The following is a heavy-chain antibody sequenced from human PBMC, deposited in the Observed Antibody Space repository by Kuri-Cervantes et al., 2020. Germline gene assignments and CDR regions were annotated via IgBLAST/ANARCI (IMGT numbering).Heavy chain of an antibody. Sequence: GESLKISCTASGFTFKNYPMNWVRQAPGKGLEWLSNIRDDGDTTSYADSVKGRFTISRDNAKNSLYLQMSSLTAEDTGVYYCVRDDQWAFDIWGQGIMVTVSS. D-gene: IGHD6-19*01. V-gene: IGHV3-48*03. CDR1: GFTFKNYP. CDR3: VRDDQWAFDI. CDR2: IRDDGDTT. J-gene: IGHJ3*02.